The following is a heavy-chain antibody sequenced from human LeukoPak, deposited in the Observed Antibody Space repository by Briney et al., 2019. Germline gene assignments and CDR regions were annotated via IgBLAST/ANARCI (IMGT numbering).Heavy chain of an antibody. CDR1: GYTFTSYD. D-gene: IGHD3-9*01. J-gene: IGHJ3*02. CDR2: MNPNSGNT. CDR3: ARGGPLRYFDWLFHAFDI. V-gene: IGHV1-8*01. Sequence: GASVKVSCKASGYTFTSYDINWVRQATGQGLEWMGWMNPNSGNTGYAQKFQGRVTMTRNISISTAYMELSSLRSEDTAVYYCARGGPLRYFDWLFHAFDIWGQGTMVTVSS.